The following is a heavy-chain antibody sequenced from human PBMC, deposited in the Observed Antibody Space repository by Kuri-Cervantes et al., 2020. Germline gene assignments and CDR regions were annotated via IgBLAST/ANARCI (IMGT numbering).Heavy chain of an antibody. CDR1: GFTFDDYA. Sequence: GGSLRLSCAASGFTFDDYAMHWVRQAPGKGLEWVSGLSWNSGSIGYADSVKGRFTISRDNAKNSLYLQMNSLRAEDTALYYCALSARYSSTWYYYYYMDVWGKGTTVTVSS. V-gene: IGHV3-9*01. D-gene: IGHD6-13*01. CDR2: LSWNSGSI. J-gene: IGHJ6*03. CDR3: ALSARYSSTWYYYYYMDV.